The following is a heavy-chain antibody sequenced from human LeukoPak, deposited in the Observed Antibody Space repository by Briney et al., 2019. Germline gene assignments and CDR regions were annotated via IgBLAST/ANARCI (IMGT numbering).Heavy chain of an antibody. CDR1: GYTFTSYY. V-gene: IGHV1-46*01. J-gene: IGHJ6*03. Sequence: ASVKVSCKASGYTFTSYYMHWVRQAPGQGLEWMGIINPSGGSTSYAQKFQGRVTMTRDTSTSTVYMELSRLRSDDTAVYYCARDKGDFWSGNYYYYMDVWGKGTTVTVSS. CDR3: ARDKGDFWSGNYYYYMDV. CDR2: INPSGGST. D-gene: IGHD3-3*01.